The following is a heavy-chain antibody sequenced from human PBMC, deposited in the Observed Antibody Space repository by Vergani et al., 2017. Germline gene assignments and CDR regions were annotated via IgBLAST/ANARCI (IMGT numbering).Heavy chain of an antibody. CDR2: IVPMFGTA. D-gene: IGHD1-14*01. Sequence: QVQLVQSGPELKKPGSSVKISCEASGGTFNSLAFTWVRQAPGQGLEWMGAIVPMFGTATYAQKFRDRVTIVADESTKTAHMELSSLRPDDAAVYFCAREINNSFDSWGQGTLVAVSS. J-gene: IGHJ4*02. CDR3: AREINNSFDS. V-gene: IGHV1-69*01. CDR1: GGTFNSLA.